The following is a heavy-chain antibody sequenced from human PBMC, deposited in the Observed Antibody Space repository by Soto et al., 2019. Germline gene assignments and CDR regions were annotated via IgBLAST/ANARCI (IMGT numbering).Heavy chain of an antibody. Sequence: QVQLQESGPGLVKPSQTLSLTCTVSGGSISSGGYYWSWIRQHPGQGLEWIGYIYYSGSTYYNPSLKSRVTISVDTSKNQFSLKLSSVTAADTAVYYCARVQDPPYRSSWYMIDYWGQGTLVTVSS. CDR2: IYYSGST. J-gene: IGHJ4*02. V-gene: IGHV4-31*03. D-gene: IGHD6-13*01. CDR1: GGSISSGGYY. CDR3: ARVQDPPYRSSWYMIDY.